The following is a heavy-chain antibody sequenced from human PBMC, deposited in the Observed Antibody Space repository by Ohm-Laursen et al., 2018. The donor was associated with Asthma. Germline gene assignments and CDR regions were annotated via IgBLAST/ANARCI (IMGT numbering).Heavy chain of an antibody. Sequence: GSLRLSCSAPGYTFSRYSIHWVRQVPGKGLEWVASISTASTFIYYADSVRGRFTTSRDNAKNSVYLQMNSLRAEDTALYHCARIGPEWELPGREYSLHHWGQGTQVTVSS. D-gene: IGHD1-26*01. J-gene: IGHJ1*01. CDR2: ISTASTFI. CDR1: GYTFSRYS. CDR3: ARIGPEWELPGREYSLHH. V-gene: IGHV3-21*01.